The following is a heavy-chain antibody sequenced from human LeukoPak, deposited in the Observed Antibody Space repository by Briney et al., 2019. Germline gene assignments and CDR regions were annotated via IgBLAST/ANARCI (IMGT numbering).Heavy chain of an antibody. CDR2: ISGSGGST. J-gene: IGHJ4*02. D-gene: IGHD2-2*01. Sequence: GGSLRLSCAASGFTFSSYAMSWVRQAPGKGLEWVSAISGSGGSTYYADSVKGRFTISRDNSKNTLYLQMNSLRAEDTAVYYCAKDSCSSTSCLYYFDHWGQGTLVTVSS. CDR3: AKDSCSSTSCLYYFDH. V-gene: IGHV3-23*01. CDR1: GFTFSSYA.